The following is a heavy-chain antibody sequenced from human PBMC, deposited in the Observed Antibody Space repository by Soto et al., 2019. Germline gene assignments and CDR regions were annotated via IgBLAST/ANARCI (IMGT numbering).Heavy chain of an antibody. J-gene: IGHJ4*02. CDR1: GFTFSSYA. CDR3: AKSRIPYSYGLAWPVDY. Sequence: GGSLRLSCAASGFTFSSYAMSWVRQAPGKGLEWVSAISGSGGSTYYADSVKGRFTISRDNSKNTLYLQMNSLRAEDTAVYYCAKSRIPYSYGLAWPVDYWGQGTLVTVSS. V-gene: IGHV3-23*01. D-gene: IGHD5-18*01. CDR2: ISGSGGST.